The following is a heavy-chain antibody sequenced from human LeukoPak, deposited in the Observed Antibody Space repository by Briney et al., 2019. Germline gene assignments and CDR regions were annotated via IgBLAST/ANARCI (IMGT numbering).Heavy chain of an antibody. V-gene: IGHV3-21*01. CDR2: ITSSSSYI. CDR3: VRLYDDYTNGHFDS. Sequence: GGSLRLSCAASGFTFSSYSMNWVRQAPGKGLEWVSSITSSSSYIYYADSVKGRLTISRHNAKNTLYLQLNSLRAEDTAVYYCVRLYDDYTNGHFDSWGQGTLVTVSS. J-gene: IGHJ4*02. D-gene: IGHD4-11*01. CDR1: GFTFSSYS.